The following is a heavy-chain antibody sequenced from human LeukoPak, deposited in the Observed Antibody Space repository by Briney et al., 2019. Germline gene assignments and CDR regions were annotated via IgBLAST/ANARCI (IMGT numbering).Heavy chain of an antibody. J-gene: IGHJ4*02. CDR1: GFTFTDSA. D-gene: IGHD1-7*01. Sequence: PGGSLRLSCAASGFTFTDSAMTWVRQAPGKGLEWVSAISTSGGDTIYTDSVKDRFTISRDNSKNTLYLQMNSLRADDTAIYYCAKGGNYAPLAYWGQGALVTVSS. V-gene: IGHV3-23*01. CDR2: ISTSGGDT. CDR3: AKGGNYAPLAY.